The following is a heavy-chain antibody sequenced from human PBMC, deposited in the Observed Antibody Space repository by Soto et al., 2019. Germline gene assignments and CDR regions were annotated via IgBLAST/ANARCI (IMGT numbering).Heavy chain of an antibody. J-gene: IGHJ4*02. CDR2: IKSTTDGGTT. CDR3: TTDKNGYTPRDPEY. CDR1: GFTISDAW. V-gene: IGHV3-15*07. D-gene: IGHD5-12*01. Sequence: PGASLRLSCETSGFTISDAWTNWVREAPGKGLEWVGRIKSTTDGGTTNYAAPVNGRFIISRDESKNTLYLEMNSLKSDDTAVYYCTTDKNGYTPRDPEYWGQGT.